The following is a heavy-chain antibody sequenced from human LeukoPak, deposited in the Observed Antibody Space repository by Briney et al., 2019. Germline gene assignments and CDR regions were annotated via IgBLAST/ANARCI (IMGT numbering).Heavy chain of an antibody. J-gene: IGHJ4*02. CDR3: ARNAYSSSPGHY. V-gene: IGHV1-46*01. Sequence: ASVKVSCKASGYTFTSYDINWVRQAPGQGLEWMGIINPSGGSTSYAQKFQGRVTMTRDTSTSTVYMELSSLRSEDTAVYYCARNAYSSSPGHYWGQGTPVTVSS. CDR2: INPSGGST. D-gene: IGHD6-6*01. CDR1: GYTFTSYD.